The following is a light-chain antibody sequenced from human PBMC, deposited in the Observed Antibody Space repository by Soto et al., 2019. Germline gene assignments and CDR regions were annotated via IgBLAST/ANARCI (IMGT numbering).Light chain of an antibody. J-gene: IGLJ1*01. V-gene: IGLV3-21*02. CDR1: NIGSYN. CDR2: DDR. Sequence: SSELSQPPSVSVAPGQTARITCGGNNIGSYNVHWYQQKPGLAPVLVVYDDRDRPSGIPERFSGSNSGNTAALTISRVEAGDEADYYCQVWDTTSDHFFFGTGTKVTVL. CDR3: QVWDTTSDHFF.